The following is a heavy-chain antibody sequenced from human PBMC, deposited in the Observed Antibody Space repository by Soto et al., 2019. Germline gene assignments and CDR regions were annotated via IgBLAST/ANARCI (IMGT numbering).Heavy chain of an antibody. J-gene: IGHJ6*02. V-gene: IGHV1-69*13. CDR3: ARVGLRCSGGSCYSPDLTYYHYGMAV. Sequence: ASVKVSCKASGGTFSSYAISWVRQAPGQGLEWMGGIIPIFGTANYAQKFQGRVTITADESTSTAYMELSSLRSEDTAVYYCARVGLRCSGGSCYSPDLTYYHYGMAVWGQGTTVTVSS. D-gene: IGHD2-15*01. CDR1: GGTFSSYA. CDR2: IIPIFGTA.